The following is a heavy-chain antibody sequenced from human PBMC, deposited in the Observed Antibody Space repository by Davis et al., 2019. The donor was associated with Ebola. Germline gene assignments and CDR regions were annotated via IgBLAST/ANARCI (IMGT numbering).Heavy chain of an antibody. CDR3: ARDDQQQLGMDV. CDR1: GFTFDDYR. Sequence: PGGSLRLSCAASGFTFDDYRMSWIRQAPGKGLEWVSYISNSGSSIYYADSVKGRFTISRDNAKNSLYLQMNSLRAEDTAVYYCARDDQQQLGMDVWGQGTTVTVSS. V-gene: IGHV3-11*04. CDR2: ISNSGSSI. J-gene: IGHJ6*02. D-gene: IGHD6-13*01.